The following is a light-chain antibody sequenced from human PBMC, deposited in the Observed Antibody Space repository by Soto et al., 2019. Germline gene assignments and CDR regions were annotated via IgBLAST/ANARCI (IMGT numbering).Light chain of an antibody. CDR3: AAWDDSLSGRVV. V-gene: IGLV1-47*02. J-gene: IGLJ2*01. CDR1: SSNIGSNY. CDR2: SDK. Sequence: QSVLTQPPSASGTPGQRVAISCSGGSSNIGSNYVYWYQQLPGTAPKLLIYSDKQRPSGVPDRFSGSKSGTSASLAISGLRSEDEADYYCAAWDDSLSGRVVFGGGTKLTVL.